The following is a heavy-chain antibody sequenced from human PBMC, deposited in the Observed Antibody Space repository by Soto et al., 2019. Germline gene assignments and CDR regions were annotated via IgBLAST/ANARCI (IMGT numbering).Heavy chain of an antibody. CDR2: ITGSGGST. J-gene: IGHJ4*02. D-gene: IGHD4-4*01. Sequence: GGSLRLSCAASGFTFSTYAMSWVRQAPGKGLEWVSAITGSGGSTFYADSVKGRFTISRDNSKITLYLQMNSLRAEDTAVYYCAKTPRSVTPASFDYWGQGALVTVSS. V-gene: IGHV3-23*01. CDR3: AKTPRSVTPASFDY. CDR1: GFTFSTYA.